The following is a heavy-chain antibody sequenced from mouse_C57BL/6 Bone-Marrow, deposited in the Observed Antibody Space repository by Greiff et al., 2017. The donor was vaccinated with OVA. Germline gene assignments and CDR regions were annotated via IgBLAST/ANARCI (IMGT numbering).Heavy chain of an antibody. D-gene: IGHD1-1*01. CDR3: ARCYYGYYYAMDY. CDR2: IDPEDGEP. V-gene: IGHV14-2*01. J-gene: IGHJ4*01. Sequence: VQLQQSGAELVKPGASVKLSCTASGFNIKDYYMHWVKQRTEQGLEWIGRIDPEDGEPKYAPKFQGKATITADTSSNTAYLQLSSLTSEDTAVYYCARCYYGYYYAMDYWGQGTSVTVSS. CDR1: GFNIKDYY.